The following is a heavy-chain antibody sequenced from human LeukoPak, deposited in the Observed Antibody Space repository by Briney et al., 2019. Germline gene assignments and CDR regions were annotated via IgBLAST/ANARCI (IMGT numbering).Heavy chain of an antibody. CDR2: IYSRGST. V-gene: IGHV3-53*01. D-gene: IGHD3-10*01. J-gene: IGHJ4*02. CDR3: ASGGLGARKYYSDPFDY. CDR1: GFTVSSNY. Sequence: PGGSLRLSCAASGFTVSSNYMSWVRQAPEKGLEWVSIIYSRGSTYYADSVKGRFTISGDDSKNTVYLQMNSLRAEDAAVYYCASGGLGARKYYSDPFDYWGQGTLVTVSS.